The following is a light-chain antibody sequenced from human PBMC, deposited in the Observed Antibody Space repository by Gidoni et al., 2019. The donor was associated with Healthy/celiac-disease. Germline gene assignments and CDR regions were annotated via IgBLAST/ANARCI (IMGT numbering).Light chain of an antibody. CDR1: ALPKQY. CDR2: KAR. V-gene: IGLV3-25*03. CDR3: QSADSSGTFNWV. Sequence: SYELTQPPSVSVSPGQTARLTCSGDALPKQYAYWYQQKPGQAPVLVIYKARERPSGIPERFSGSSSGTTVTLTISGVQAEDEADYYCQSADSSGTFNWVFGGGTKLTVL. J-gene: IGLJ3*02.